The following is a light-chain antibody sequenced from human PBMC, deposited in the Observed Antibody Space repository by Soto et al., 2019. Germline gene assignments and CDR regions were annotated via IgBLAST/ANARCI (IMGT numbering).Light chain of an antibody. CDR3: QQYNNWPVRT. J-gene: IGKJ1*01. CDR2: GAS. V-gene: IGKV3-15*01. Sequence: EILMTQSPATLSVSPGERATLSCRASQSVSSNLAWYQQKPGQAPRLLIYGASTRATGIPARFSGSGSGTEFTLTISSLQSEDFAVYYCQQYNNWPVRTFGQGTKVEIK. CDR1: QSVSSN.